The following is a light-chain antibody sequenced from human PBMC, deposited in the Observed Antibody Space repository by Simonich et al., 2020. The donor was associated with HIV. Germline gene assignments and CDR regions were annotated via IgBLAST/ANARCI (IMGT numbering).Light chain of an antibody. Sequence: QSALTQPRSVSGSPGQSVTISCTGTSSDVGGYNYVSWYQQHPGKAPKLMIYDVTRRPSGGPDRFSGSKSGNTASLTISGLQAEDEAEYYCCSYAGSYIFVVFGGGTKLTVL. V-gene: IGLV2-11*01. CDR1: SSDVGGYNY. CDR3: CSYAGSYIFVV. J-gene: IGLJ2*01. CDR2: DVT.